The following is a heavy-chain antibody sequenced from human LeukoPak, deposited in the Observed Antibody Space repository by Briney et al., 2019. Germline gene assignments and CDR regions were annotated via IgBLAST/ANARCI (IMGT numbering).Heavy chain of an antibody. V-gene: IGHV4-59*01. CDR1: GGSISSYY. CDR2: IYYSGST. D-gene: IGHD3-22*01. J-gene: IGHJ4*02. CDR3: ARTYYDSSGYYYYFDY. Sequence: SETLSLTCTVSGGSISSYYRSWIRQPPGKGLEWIGYIYYSGSTNYNPSLKSRVTISVDTSKNQFSLKLSSVTAADTAVYYCARTYYDSSGYYYYFDYWGQGTLVTVSS.